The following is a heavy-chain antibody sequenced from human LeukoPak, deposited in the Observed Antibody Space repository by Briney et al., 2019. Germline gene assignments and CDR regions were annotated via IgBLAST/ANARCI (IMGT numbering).Heavy chain of an antibody. D-gene: IGHD5-12*01. V-gene: IGHV3-7*01. CDR2: IKQGGSEK. CDR1: GFTFSSYW. J-gene: IGHJ3*02. Sequence: GGSLRLSCAASGFTFSSYWMSWVRQAPGKGLEWVAKIKQGGSEKYYVDSVRGRFTISRDNAKNSLYLHMNSLRAEDTAVYYCARESPVASPNAFDIWGQGTMVTVSS. CDR3: ARESPVASPNAFDI.